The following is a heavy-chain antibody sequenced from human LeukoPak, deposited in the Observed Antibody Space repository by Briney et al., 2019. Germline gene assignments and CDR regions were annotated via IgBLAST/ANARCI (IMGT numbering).Heavy chain of an antibody. D-gene: IGHD6-19*01. CDR2: ISSSSSYI. J-gene: IGHJ4*02. CDR1: GFIFSSYS. V-gene: IGHV3-21*01. CDR3: AREQWLVFGD. Sequence: GGSLRLSCAASGFIFSSYSMNWVRQAPGKGLEWVSSISSSSSYIYYADSVKGRFTISKDNAKNSLYLQMNSLRAEDTAVYYCAREQWLVFGDWGQGTLVTVSS.